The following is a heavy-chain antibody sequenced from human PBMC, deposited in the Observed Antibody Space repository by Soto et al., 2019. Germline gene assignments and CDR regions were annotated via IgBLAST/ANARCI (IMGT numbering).Heavy chain of an antibody. CDR1: DFTFSNAW. J-gene: IGHJ4*02. V-gene: IGHV3-15*07. Sequence: GGSLRLSCAAFDFTFSNAWMNWVRQAPGKGLEWVGRIKSRNEGGTTSYAAPVKGRFTISRDDSKNTLYLQMNNLKAEDTGVYYCTTKDVEQQLALVEYWGQGTLVTAPQ. D-gene: IGHD6-13*01. CDR2: IKSRNEGGTT. CDR3: TTKDVEQQLALVEY.